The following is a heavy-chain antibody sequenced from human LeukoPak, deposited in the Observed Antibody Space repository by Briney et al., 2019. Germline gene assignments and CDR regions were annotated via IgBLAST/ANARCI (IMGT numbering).Heavy chain of an antibody. CDR2: ISSSSSTI. V-gene: IGHV3-48*01. D-gene: IGHD3-16*01. J-gene: IGHJ6*02. Sequence: GGSLRLSCAASGFTFSSYSMNWVRQAPGKGLEWVSYISSSSSTIYYADSVKGRFTISRDNAKNSLYLQMNSLRAEDTAVYYCARDMTPYYFYGMDVWGQGTTVTVSS. CDR1: GFTFSSYS. CDR3: ARDMTPYYFYGMDV.